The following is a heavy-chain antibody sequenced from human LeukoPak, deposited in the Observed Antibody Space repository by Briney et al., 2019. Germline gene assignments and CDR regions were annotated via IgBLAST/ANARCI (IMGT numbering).Heavy chain of an antibody. CDR3: AKSSRYYDSSGSFDY. V-gene: IGHV3-23*01. CDR2: ISGSGGST. D-gene: IGHD3-22*01. CDR1: GFTFSSYA. Sequence: GGSLRLSCAASGFTFSSYAMSRVRQAPGKGLEWVSAISGSGGSTYYADSVKGRFTISRDNSKNTLYLQMNSLRAEDTAAYYCAKSSRYYDSSGSFDYWGQGTLVTVSS. J-gene: IGHJ4*02.